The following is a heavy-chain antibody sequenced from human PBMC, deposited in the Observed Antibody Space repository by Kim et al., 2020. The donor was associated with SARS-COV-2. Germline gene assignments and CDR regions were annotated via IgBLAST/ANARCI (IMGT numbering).Heavy chain of an antibody. CDR2: IKQDGSEI. Sequence: GGSLRLPCAASGFTFSNYWMTWVRQAPGKGLEWVANIKQDGSEIYYVDSVKGRFTISRDNAKNSLYLQMNSLTAEDTALYYCARAGRGILAEYFQYWGQGTLVTVSS. CDR3: ARAGRGILAEYFQY. V-gene: IGHV3-7*03. CDR1: GFTFSNYW. J-gene: IGHJ1*01. D-gene: IGHD3-16*01.